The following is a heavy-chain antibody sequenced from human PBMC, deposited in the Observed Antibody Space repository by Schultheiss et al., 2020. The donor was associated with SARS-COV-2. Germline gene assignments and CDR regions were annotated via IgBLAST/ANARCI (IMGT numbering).Heavy chain of an antibody. V-gene: IGHV3-74*01. D-gene: IGHD2-15*01. Sequence: GGSLRLSCAASGFTFSSYAMSWVRQAPGKGLVWVSRINSDGSSTSYADSVKGRFTISRDNAKNTLYLQMNSLRAEDTAVYYCATMVVAATVPFDYWGQGTLVTVSS. CDR2: INSDGSST. CDR3: ATMVVAATVPFDY. J-gene: IGHJ4*02. CDR1: GFTFSSYA.